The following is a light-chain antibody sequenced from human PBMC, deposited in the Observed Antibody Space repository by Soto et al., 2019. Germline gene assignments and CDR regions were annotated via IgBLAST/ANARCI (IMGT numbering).Light chain of an antibody. Sequence: DIVLTQSPGTLSLSPGERATLSCRASQTVSSNNLAWYQQKRGQAPRLLIYGASSRAAAIPDRFRGSGSGTDFKLIISSLAPEDFAVYYCQQYGSSPFTFGPGTAVDIK. V-gene: IGKV3-20*01. J-gene: IGKJ3*01. CDR3: QQYGSSPFT. CDR2: GAS. CDR1: QTVSSNN.